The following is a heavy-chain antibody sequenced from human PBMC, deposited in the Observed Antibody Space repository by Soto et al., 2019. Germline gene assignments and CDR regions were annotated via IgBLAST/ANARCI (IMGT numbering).Heavy chain of an antibody. Sequence: PGGSLRLSCVASGFSFGDYAMSWVRQAPGKGLEWVSAIKSDGSSTYYAASVKDRFIISRDNSKNTLYLQLNSLRAEDTAVYYCAQLGLMTFSHKHYFNHWGRGTLVTVSS. J-gene: IGHJ4*02. CDR2: IKSDGSST. CDR1: GFSFGDYA. V-gene: IGHV3-23*01. CDR3: AQLGLMTFSHKHYFNH. D-gene: IGHD3-16*01.